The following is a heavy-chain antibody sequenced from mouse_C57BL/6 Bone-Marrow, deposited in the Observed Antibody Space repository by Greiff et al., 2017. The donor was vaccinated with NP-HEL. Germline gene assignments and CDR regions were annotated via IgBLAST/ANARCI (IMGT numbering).Heavy chain of an antibody. CDR2: ISSGGSYT. CDR1: GFTFSSYG. V-gene: IGHV5-6*01. CDR3: ARNTTVPWFAY. D-gene: IGHD1-1*01. Sequence: VQLKESGGDLVKPGGSLKLSCAASGFTFSSYGMSWVRQTPDKRLEWVAIISSGGSYTYYPDSVKGRFTISRDNDKNTLYLQMSSLKSEDTAMYYCARNTTVPWFAYWGQGTLVTVSA. J-gene: IGHJ3*01.